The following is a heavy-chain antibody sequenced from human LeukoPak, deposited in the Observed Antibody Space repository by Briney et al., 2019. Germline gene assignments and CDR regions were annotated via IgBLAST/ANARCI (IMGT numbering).Heavy chain of an antibody. CDR2: IHPNSGGT. V-gene: IGHV1-2*06. CDR3: ARDLTNTMGKYGMDV. D-gene: IGHD3-10*01. Sequence: ASVKVSCKASGYFLTDYFMHWVRQAPGQGLEWMGRIHPNSGGTSYAQKFQGRVTMTRDTSINTAYMELSSLRSDDTAVYYCARDLTNTMGKYGMDVWSQGTTVTVSS. J-gene: IGHJ6*02. CDR1: GYFLTDYF.